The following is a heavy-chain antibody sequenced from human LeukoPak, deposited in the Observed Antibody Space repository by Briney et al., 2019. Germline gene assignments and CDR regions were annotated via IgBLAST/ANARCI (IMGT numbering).Heavy chain of an antibody. Sequence: SETLSLTCTVSGGSISSYYWSWIRQPPGKGLEWIGYIYYSGSTNYNPSLKSRVTISVDTSKNQFSLKLSSVTAADTAVYYCARAPYDFWSGQYLYYYYGMDVWGQGTTVTVS. V-gene: IGHV4-59*01. D-gene: IGHD3-3*01. CDR2: IYYSGST. CDR1: GGSISSYY. J-gene: IGHJ6*02. CDR3: ARAPYDFWSGQYLYYYYGMDV.